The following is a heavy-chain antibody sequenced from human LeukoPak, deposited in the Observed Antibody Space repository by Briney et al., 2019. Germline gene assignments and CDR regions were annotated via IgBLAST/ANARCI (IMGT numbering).Heavy chain of an antibody. Sequence: SETLSLTCTVSGGSISSYYWSWIRQPPGKGLEWLGYIYYSGSTNYNPSLKSRVTISVDTSKNQFSLKLSSVTAADTAVYYCARRGARGYYGMDVWGQGTTVIVSS. D-gene: IGHD3-10*01. J-gene: IGHJ6*02. CDR1: GGSISSYY. CDR2: IYYSGST. CDR3: ARRGARGYYGMDV. V-gene: IGHV4-59*08.